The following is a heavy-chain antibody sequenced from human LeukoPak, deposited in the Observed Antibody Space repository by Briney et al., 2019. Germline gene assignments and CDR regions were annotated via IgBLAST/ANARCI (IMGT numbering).Heavy chain of an antibody. D-gene: IGHD3-16*01. V-gene: IGHV3-48*03. J-gene: IGHJ3*02. Sequence: GGSLRLSCAASGFTFSSYEMNWVRQAPGKGLEWVSYISSSGSTIYYADSVKGRFTISRDNAKNTLYLQMNSLGAEDTAVYYCARMGGEGAFDIWGQGTMVTVSS. CDR1: GFTFSSYE. CDR2: ISSSGSTI. CDR3: ARMGGEGAFDI.